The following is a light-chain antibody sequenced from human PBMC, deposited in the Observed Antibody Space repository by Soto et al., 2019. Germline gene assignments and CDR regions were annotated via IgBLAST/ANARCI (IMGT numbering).Light chain of an antibody. CDR1: QGIGST. V-gene: IGKV3-15*01. CDR3: QRYNNWPLT. CDR2: GAS. Sequence: AQSPATLSVSPGEVVTLSFRASQGIGSTLAWYQQKPGQTPRLLINGASTRATGVPARFSGSGSGTEFTLTINSLQSEDSAVYYCQRYNNWPLTFGGGTKVDIK. J-gene: IGKJ4*01.